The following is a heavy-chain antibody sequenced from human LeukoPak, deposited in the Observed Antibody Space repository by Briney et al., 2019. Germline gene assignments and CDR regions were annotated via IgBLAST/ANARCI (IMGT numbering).Heavy chain of an antibody. CDR1: GFTFSSYE. CDR2: ISRSAGTI. J-gene: IGHJ4*02. CDR3: ATRHADY. V-gene: IGHV3-48*03. Sequence: GGSLRLSCATSGFTFSSYEMNWVRQAPGKGLEWVSYISRSAGTIYYADSVKGRFTISRDNAKNSLYLQMNSLRAEDTAVYYCATRHADYWGQGTLVTVSS.